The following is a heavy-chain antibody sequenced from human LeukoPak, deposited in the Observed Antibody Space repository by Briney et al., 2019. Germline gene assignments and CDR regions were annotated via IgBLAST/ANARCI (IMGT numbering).Heavy chain of an antibody. CDR2: ISGSGGST. CDR3: AKGREMATITDFDY. D-gene: IGHD5-24*01. V-gene: IGHV3-23*01. J-gene: IGHJ4*02. CDR1: GFTFSSYG. Sequence: GGSLRLSCAASGFTFSSYGMHWVRQAPGKGLEWVSGISGSGGSTYYADSVKGRFTISRDNSKNTLYLQMNSLRADDTAVYYCAKGREMATITDFDYWGQGNLVTVSS.